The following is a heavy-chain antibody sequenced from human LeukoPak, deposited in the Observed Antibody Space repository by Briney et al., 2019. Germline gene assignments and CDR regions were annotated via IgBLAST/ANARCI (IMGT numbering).Heavy chain of an antibody. Sequence: GGSLRLSCAASGFTFSSYAMSWVRQAPGKGLEWVSAISGSGGSTYYADSVKGRFTISRDNAKNSLYLQMNSLRAEDTALYYCAGSYGXXXXXXXDXWGQXXLVTVSS. CDR1: GFTFSSYA. J-gene: IGHJ5*02. CDR2: ISGSGGST. CDR3: AGSYGXXXXXXXDX. V-gene: IGHV3-23*01. D-gene: IGHD4-17*01.